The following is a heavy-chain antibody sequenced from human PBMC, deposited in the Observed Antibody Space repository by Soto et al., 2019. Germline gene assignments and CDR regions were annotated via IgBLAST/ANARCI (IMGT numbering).Heavy chain of an antibody. J-gene: IGHJ4*02. CDR3: ARESVVVTAMGY. V-gene: IGHV3-48*03. CDR2: ISSSGSTI. Sequence: GSLRLYCAASGFTFSSYEMNWVRQAPGKGLEWVSYISSSGSTIYYADSVKGRFTISRDNAKNSLYLQMNSLRAEDTAVYYCARESVVVTAMGYWGQGTLVTVSS. D-gene: IGHD2-21*02. CDR1: GFTFSSYE.